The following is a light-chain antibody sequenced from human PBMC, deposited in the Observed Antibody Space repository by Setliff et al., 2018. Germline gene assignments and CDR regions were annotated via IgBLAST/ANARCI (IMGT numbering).Light chain of an antibody. CDR1: SSNIGAGYD. CDR3: QSYDSSLSAYVV. CDR2: GNS. Sequence: ISCTGSSSNIGAGYDVHWYQQLPGTAPKLLIYGNSNRPSGVPDRFSGSKSGTSASLAITGLQAEDEADYYCQSYDSSLSAYVVFGGGTKVTVL. J-gene: IGLJ2*01. V-gene: IGLV1-40*01.